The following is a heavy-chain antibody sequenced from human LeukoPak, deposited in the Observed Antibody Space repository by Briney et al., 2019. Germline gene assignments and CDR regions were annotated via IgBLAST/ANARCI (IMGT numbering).Heavy chain of an antibody. CDR3: ARGRIHVDP. CDR1: GGSISSYY. D-gene: IGHD2-21*01. CDR2: IYYSGST. Sequence: SETLSHTCTVSGGSISSYYWSWIRQPPGKGLEWIGYIYYSGSTNYNPSLKSRVTISVDTSKNQFSLKLSSVTAAGTAVYYCARGRIHVDPWGQGTLVTVSS. J-gene: IGHJ5*02. V-gene: IGHV4-59*01.